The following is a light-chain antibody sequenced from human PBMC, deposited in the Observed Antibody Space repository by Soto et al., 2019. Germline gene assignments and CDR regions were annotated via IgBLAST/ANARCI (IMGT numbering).Light chain of an antibody. CDR2: DTS. CDR3: LLSYSGARPYVV. CDR1: TGAVTSGHY. Sequence: QAVVTQEPSLTVSPGGTVTLTCGSSTGAVTSGHYPYWFQQKPGQAPRTLIYDTSNKHSWTPARFSGSLLGGKAALTLSGAQPEDEDEYYCLLSYSGARPYVVFGGGTKVTVL. J-gene: IGLJ2*01. V-gene: IGLV7-46*01.